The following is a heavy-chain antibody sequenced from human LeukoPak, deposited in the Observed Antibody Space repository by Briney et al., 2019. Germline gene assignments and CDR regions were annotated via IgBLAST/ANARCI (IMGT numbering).Heavy chain of an antibody. CDR1: GFTFSDYV. V-gene: IGHV3-33*01. CDR3: ARDLTYCSGGDCYTFDY. D-gene: IGHD2-15*01. J-gene: IGHJ4*02. Sequence: PGRSLRLSCAASGFTFSDYVMHWVRQAPGKGLEWVAVIWYDGSNKYYADSVKGRFTISRDNSKNTLFLQMNSLRAEDMAVYYCARDLTYCSGGDCYTFDYWGQGTPVTVSS. CDR2: IWYDGSNK.